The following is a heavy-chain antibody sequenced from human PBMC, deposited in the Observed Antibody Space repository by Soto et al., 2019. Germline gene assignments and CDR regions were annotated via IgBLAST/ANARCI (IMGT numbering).Heavy chain of an antibody. CDR2: IKEDGTEI. J-gene: IGHJ4*02. Sequence: EVQLVESGGGLVQPGGSLRLSCVASGFTFSSHWMNWVRQVPGKGLEWVANIKEDGTEITYVDSVKGGFAISRDNAKNSLYLQMNSLRVDDTAVYHCVRSSGWTGDYWGQGILVTVSS. CDR3: VRSSGWTGDY. V-gene: IGHV3-7*04. D-gene: IGHD3-10*01. CDR1: GFTFSSHW.